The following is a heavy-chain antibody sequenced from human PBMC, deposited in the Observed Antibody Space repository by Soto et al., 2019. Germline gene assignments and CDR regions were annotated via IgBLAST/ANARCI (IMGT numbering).Heavy chain of an antibody. CDR1: GGSFSGYY. CDR3: ASNRAYYYGSGSGGRYFGY. Sequence: QVQLQQWGAGLLKPSETLSLTCAVSGGSFSGYYWSWIRQPPGKGLEWIGEINHSGSNNYNPSVTHSVTKSVGATKNQFSLKLSSVTAGDTAVYYCASNRAYYYGSGSGGRYFGYWGQGTLVTVSS. J-gene: IGHJ4*02. D-gene: IGHD3-10*01. V-gene: IGHV4-34*01. CDR2: INHSGSN.